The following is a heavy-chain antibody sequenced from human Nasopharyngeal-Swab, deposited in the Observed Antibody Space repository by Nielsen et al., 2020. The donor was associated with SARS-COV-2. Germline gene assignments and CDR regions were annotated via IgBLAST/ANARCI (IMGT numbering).Heavy chain of an antibody. CDR1: GGSISSSSYY. CDR2: IYSSGST. Sequence: SETPSLTCTVSGGSISSSSYYWGWIRQPPGKGLEWIGSIYSSGSTYYNPSLNSRFTISVDTSKNRFSLKLSSVTAADTAVYYCATPGQYSSSWLTKPFDYWGQGTLVTVSS. J-gene: IGHJ4*02. CDR3: ATPGQYSSSWLTKPFDY. V-gene: IGHV4-39*01. D-gene: IGHD6-13*01.